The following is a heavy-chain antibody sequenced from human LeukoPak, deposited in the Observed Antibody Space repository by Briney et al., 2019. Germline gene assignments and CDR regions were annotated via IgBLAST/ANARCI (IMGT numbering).Heavy chain of an antibody. V-gene: IGHV3-23*01. J-gene: IGHJ4*02. Sequence: GGTLRLSCAASGFTFSSYGMSWVLQAPGKGLEWVSAISSSGVGTYYADSVKGRFTISRDNSENTLFLQMNSLRPEDSAMYYCAKDLPVAFSHILTDSNFDSWGQGTLVTVSS. CDR2: ISSSGVGT. CDR1: GFTFSSYG. CDR3: AKDLPVAFSHILTDSNFDS. D-gene: IGHD3-9*01.